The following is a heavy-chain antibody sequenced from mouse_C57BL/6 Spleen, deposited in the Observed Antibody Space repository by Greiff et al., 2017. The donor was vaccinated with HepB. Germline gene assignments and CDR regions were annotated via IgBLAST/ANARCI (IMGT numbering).Heavy chain of an antibody. V-gene: IGHV1-26*01. Sequence: VQLQQSGPELVKPGASVKISCKASGYTFTDYYMNWVKQSHGKSLEWIGDINPNNGGTSYNQKFKGKATLTVDKSSSTAYMELRSLTSEDSAVYYCARKPLGGGDCWGQGTTLTVSS. CDR3: ARKPLGGGDC. CDR2: INPNNGGT. D-gene: IGHD1-1*02. CDR1: GYTFTDYY. J-gene: IGHJ2*01.